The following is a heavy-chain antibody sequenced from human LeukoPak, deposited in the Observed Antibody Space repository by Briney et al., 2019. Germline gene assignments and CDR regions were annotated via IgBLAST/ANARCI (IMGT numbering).Heavy chain of an antibody. Sequence: ASVKLSCKASGYTFTSYDINWVRQATGQGLEWMGWMNNNSGNTGYAQKFQGRVTMTRNTSISTDYMELSSLRSDDTAVYYCARPGYGSGAHGMDVWGQGTTVTVSS. D-gene: IGHD3-10*01. CDR1: GYTFTSYD. J-gene: IGHJ6*02. V-gene: IGHV1-8*01. CDR2: MNNNSGNT. CDR3: ARPGYGSGAHGMDV.